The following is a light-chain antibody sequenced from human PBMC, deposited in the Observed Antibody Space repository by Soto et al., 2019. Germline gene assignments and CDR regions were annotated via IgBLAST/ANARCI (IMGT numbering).Light chain of an antibody. Sequence: QSVLTQPPSVSGAPGQRVTISCTGSSSNIGAGSDVHWYQQLPGTAPKLLIYGNTNRPSGVSDRFSGSRSGTSASLAITGLQAEDEADYYCQSYDSSLSGSVFGGGTKLTVL. CDR2: GNT. CDR3: QSYDSSLSGSV. CDR1: SSNIGAGSD. J-gene: IGLJ7*01. V-gene: IGLV1-40*01.